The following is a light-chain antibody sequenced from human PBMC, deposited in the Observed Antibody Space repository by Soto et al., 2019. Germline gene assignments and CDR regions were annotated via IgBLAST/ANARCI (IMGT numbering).Light chain of an antibody. Sequence: EVVLTQSPVTLSLSPGERATLSCRASQSFRGLLAWYQQKPGQAPRLLIYDAYNRATGIPPRFSGSGSGTDFTLTISNLEPEDSAVYYCQQRHMRPITFGQGTRLEIK. CDR3: QQRHMRPIT. CDR2: DAY. CDR1: QSFRGL. J-gene: IGKJ5*01. V-gene: IGKV3-11*01.